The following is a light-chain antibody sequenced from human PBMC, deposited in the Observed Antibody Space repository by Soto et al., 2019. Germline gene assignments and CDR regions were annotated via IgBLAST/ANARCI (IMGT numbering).Light chain of an antibody. V-gene: IGKV3-15*01. CDR2: DAS. CDR1: QSVSSN. CDR3: QQYHNWPPLT. Sequence: EIVMTQSPATLSVSPGERVTLSCRTSQSVSSNLAWYQQEPGQPPRLLIYDASTRATGIPARFGGSGSGTEFTLSISRLQSADFAVYYCQQYHNWPPLTFGGGTKVEIK. J-gene: IGKJ4*01.